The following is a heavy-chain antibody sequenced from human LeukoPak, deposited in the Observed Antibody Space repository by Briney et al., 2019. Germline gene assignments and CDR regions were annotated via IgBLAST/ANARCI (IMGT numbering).Heavy chain of an antibody. CDR1: GFTFSSYS. J-gene: IGHJ6*02. V-gene: IGHV3-48*01. D-gene: IGHD1-14*01. Sequence: GGSLRLSCAASGFTFSSYSMNWVRQAPGKGLEWVSYISSSSSTIYYADSVKGRFTISRDNAKNSLYLQMNSLRAEDTAVYYCASFPGPDDYYYYGMDVWGQGTTVTVSS. CDR3: ASFPGPDDYYYYGMDV. CDR2: ISSSSSTI.